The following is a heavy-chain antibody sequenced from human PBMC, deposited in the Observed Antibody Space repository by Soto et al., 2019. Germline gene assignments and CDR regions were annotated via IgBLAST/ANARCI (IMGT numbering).Heavy chain of an antibody. Sequence: HPGGSLRLSCAASGFTFSSYGMHWVRQAPGKGLEWVAVISYDGSNKYYADSVKGRFTISRDNSKNTLYLQMNSLRAEDTAVYYCAKERVGSSSYFDYWGQGTLVTVSS. D-gene: IGHD6-6*01. J-gene: IGHJ4*02. CDR3: AKERVGSSSYFDY. CDR1: GFTFSSYG. V-gene: IGHV3-30*18. CDR2: ISYDGSNK.